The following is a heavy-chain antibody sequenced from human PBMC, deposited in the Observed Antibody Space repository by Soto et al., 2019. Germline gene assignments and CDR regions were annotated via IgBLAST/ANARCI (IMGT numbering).Heavy chain of an antibody. V-gene: IGHV3-9*01. D-gene: IGHD3-22*01. J-gene: IGHJ4*02. CDR2: ISWNSGSI. Sequence: PGGSLRLSCTASGFKFDDYAMHWVRQAPGKGLEWVSGISWNSGSIGYADSVKGRFTISRDNAKNSLYLQMNSLRAEDTALYYCAKTQASGYYDSSGYYSPLDYWGQGTLVTVSS. CDR3: AKTQASGYYDSSGYYSPLDY. CDR1: GFKFDDYA.